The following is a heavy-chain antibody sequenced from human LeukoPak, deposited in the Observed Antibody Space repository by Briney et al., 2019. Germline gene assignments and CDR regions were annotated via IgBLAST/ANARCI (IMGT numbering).Heavy chain of an antibody. V-gene: IGHV1-2*02. Sequence: GASVKVSCKASGYTFTGYYMHWVRQAPGQGLEWMGWINPNSGGTNYAQKFQGKVTMTRDTSISTAYMELSRLRSDDTAVYYCARVVDVVLDAFDIWGQGTMVTVSS. CDR2: INPNSGGT. D-gene: IGHD5/OR15-5a*01. CDR1: GYTFTGYY. J-gene: IGHJ3*02. CDR3: ARVVDVVLDAFDI.